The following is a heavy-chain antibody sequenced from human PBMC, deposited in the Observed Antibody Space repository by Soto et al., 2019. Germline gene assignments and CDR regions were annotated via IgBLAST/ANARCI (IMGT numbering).Heavy chain of an antibody. Sequence: GSGPTLVNPTPTLTLTCSVSGFSLSARGVGVGWIREPPGKAREWLASIYWNDDKLYSPSLKSRLTITKDTAENQVVLTMTNMDPVDPAPYFCAHSPWGAAPDYCGQVTVVTVSS. V-gene: IGHV2-5*01. D-gene: IGHD3-16*01. J-gene: IGHJ4*02. CDR3: AHSPWGAAPDY. CDR2: IYWNDDK. CDR1: GFSLSARGVG.